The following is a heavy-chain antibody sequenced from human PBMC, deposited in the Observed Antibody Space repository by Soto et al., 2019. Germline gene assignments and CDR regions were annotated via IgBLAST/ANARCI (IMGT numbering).Heavy chain of an antibody. Sequence: QVQLVESGGGVVQPGRSLRLSCAASGFTFSNYGMHWVRQAPGKGREWVAVISYHGSDKYYAYSVKGRLTISRDNSKNPLYLQMDSLRAEDTAVYYCAKDHLTTTVTTVGYWGQGTLVTVSS. D-gene: IGHD4-17*01. V-gene: IGHV3-30*18. CDR1: GFTFSNYG. CDR2: ISYHGSDK. CDR3: AKDHLTTTVTTVGY. J-gene: IGHJ4*02.